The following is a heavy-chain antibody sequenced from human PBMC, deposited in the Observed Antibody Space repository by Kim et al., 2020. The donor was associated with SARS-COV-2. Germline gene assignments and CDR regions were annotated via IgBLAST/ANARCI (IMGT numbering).Heavy chain of an antibody. Sequence: ANDAQKLQGRVTITADKSTSTAYMELSSLRSEDTAVYYCASSMVTVAFDIWGQGTMVTVSS. V-gene: IGHV1-69*02. J-gene: IGHJ3*02. CDR2: A. CDR3: ASSMVTVAFDI. D-gene: IGHD5-18*01.